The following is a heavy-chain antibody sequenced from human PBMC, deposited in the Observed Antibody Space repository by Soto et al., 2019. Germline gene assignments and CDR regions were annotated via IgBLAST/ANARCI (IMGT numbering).Heavy chain of an antibody. CDR3: ARDGDDFWSGYYTPTSVYGWCDP. D-gene: IGHD3-3*01. CDR2: ISPYNGNT. CDR1: GYTFTSYS. Sequence: QVQLVQSGAEVKKPGASVKVSCKASGYTFTSYSISWVRQAPGQGLEWMGWISPYNGNTNYAQEFQGRVTMTTDTSKNTAYLDVRSRRYDDTAVYYGARDGDDFWSGYYTPTSVYGWCDPWGQGTLVSVSS. V-gene: IGHV1-18*01. J-gene: IGHJ5*02.